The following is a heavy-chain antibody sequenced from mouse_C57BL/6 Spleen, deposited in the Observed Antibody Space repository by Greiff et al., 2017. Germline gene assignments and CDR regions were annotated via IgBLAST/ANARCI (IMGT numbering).Heavy chain of an antibody. D-gene: IGHD1-1*02. CDR1: GYAFSSSW. J-gene: IGHJ2*01. CDR3: ARFGGYLYFDY. V-gene: IGHV1-82*01. CDR2: IYPGDGDT. Sequence: VQLQQSGPELVKPGASVKISCKASGYAFSSSWMNWVKQRPGKGLEWIGRIYPGDGDTNYNGKFKGKATLTADKSSSTAYMQLSSLTSEDSAVYFCARFGGYLYFDYWGQGTTLTVSS.